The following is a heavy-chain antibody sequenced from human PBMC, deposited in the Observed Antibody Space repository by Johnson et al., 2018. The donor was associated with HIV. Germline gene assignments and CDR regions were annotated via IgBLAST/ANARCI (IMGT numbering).Heavy chain of an antibody. Sequence: QVLLVESGGGVVQPGRSLRLSCTASGFTFSSYGMHWVRQAPGKGLEWVAVIWYDGSNKYYADSVKGRFTISRDNSKNTLYLQMNSLRAEDTAVYYCARDLHGRGAFDIWGQGTMVTVSS. CDR1: GFTFSSYG. V-gene: IGHV3-33*01. CDR3: ARDLHGRGAFDI. D-gene: IGHD1-1*01. J-gene: IGHJ3*02. CDR2: IWYDGSNK.